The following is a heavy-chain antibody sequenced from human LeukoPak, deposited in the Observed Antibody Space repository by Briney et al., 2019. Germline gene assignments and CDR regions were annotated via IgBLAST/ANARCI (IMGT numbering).Heavy chain of an antibody. D-gene: IGHD3-22*01. CDR1: GFSLRTNGVG. J-gene: IGHJ4*02. CDR3: AHSTSSGYWY. CDR2: IYWDADK. V-gene: IGHV2-5*02. Sequence: SGPTLVKPTQTLTLACTFSGFSLRTNGVGVGWIRQPPGKVLELIALIYWDADKRSSPSLKSRLTITKDTCTNQVVLTMTSMDPVDTATYYCAHSTSSGYWYWGQGTLVTVSS.